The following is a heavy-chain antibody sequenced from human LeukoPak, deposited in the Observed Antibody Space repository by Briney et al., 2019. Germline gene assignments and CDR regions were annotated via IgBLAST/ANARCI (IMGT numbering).Heavy chain of an antibody. CDR3: ASRGYSYGYLFDY. D-gene: IGHD5-18*01. CDR2: ISHSGRT. V-gene: IGHV4-38-2*01. J-gene: IGHJ4*02. Sequence: SETLSLTCAVSGYSISSDDYWGWIRQPPGKGLEWIGSISHSGRTFYNASLKSRVTMSVDTSNNQFSLKLSSVTAADTAVYYCASRGYSYGYLFDYWGQGTLVTVSS. CDR1: GYSISSDDY.